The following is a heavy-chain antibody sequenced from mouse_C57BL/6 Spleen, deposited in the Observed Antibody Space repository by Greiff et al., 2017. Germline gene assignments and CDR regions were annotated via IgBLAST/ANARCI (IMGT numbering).Heavy chain of an antibody. CDR1: GYTFTSYW. D-gene: IGHD2-1*01. CDR2: IYPGSGST. Sequence: VQLQQPGAELVKPGASVKMSCKASGYTFTSYWITWVKQRPGQGLEWIGDIYPGSGSTNYNEKFKSKATLTVDTSSSTAYMQLSSLTSEDSAVYYCASIYYGNWNYFDYWGQGTTLTVSS. J-gene: IGHJ2*01. V-gene: IGHV1-55*01. CDR3: ASIYYGNWNYFDY.